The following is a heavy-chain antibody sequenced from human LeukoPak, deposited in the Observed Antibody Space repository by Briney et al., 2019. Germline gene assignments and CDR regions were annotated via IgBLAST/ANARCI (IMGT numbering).Heavy chain of an antibody. CDR2: ISSSSSTI. V-gene: IGHV3-48*04. CDR3: ARDSGIAAAGYTFDY. D-gene: IGHD6-13*01. J-gene: IGHJ4*02. Sequence: GGSLRLSCAASGFTFSSYSMNWVRQAPGKGLEWVSYISSSSSTIYYADSVKGRFTISRDNAKNSLYLQMNSLRAEDTAVYYCARDSGIAAAGYTFDYWGQGTLVTVSS. CDR1: GFTFSSYS.